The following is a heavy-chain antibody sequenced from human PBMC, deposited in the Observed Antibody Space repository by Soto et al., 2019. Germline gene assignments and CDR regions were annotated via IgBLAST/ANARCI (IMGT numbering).Heavy chain of an antibody. Sequence: QAHLEQSGAELKRPGASVKVSCKASGYTFSDFDINWLRQASGQGPEWMGWMNAKSGDTFFPQRFQGKSNMTWDTSLSAAYMEVGSLTSDDTAIYYCARGNPFNYAGFDVWGQGTTVAVSS. J-gene: IGHJ6*02. CDR1: GYTFSDFD. D-gene: IGHD3-16*01. V-gene: IGHV1-8*01. CDR3: ARGNPFNYAGFDV. CDR2: MNAKSGDT.